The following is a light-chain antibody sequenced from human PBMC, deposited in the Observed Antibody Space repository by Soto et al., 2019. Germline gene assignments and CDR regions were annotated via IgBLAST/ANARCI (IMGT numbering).Light chain of an antibody. Sequence: DIQMTQSPSSLSASVGDRVTITCRASQSISNYLNWYQQKPGKAPNLLIHTASTLQSGVPSRFSGSGSGTDFTLTISRLEPEDFAVYYCQQYGSSLGVTFGGGTKVDI. V-gene: IGKV1-39*01. CDR3: QQYGSSLGVT. CDR2: TAS. J-gene: IGKJ4*01. CDR1: QSISNY.